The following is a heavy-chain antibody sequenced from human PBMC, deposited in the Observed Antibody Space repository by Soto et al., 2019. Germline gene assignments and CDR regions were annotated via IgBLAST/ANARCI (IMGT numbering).Heavy chain of an antibody. CDR2: ISGSGGST. J-gene: IGHJ5*02. Sequence: EVQLLESGGGLVQPGGSLRLSCAASGFTFSSYAMSWVRQAPGKGLEWVSAISGSGGSTYYADSVKGRFTISRDNSKNSLYLQMNSLSAEDTAVYYCAKDVAAAYAILPNWFDPWGQGTLVTVSS. CDR3: AKDVAAAYAILPNWFDP. CDR1: GFTFSSYA. V-gene: IGHV3-23*01. D-gene: IGHD2-8*01.